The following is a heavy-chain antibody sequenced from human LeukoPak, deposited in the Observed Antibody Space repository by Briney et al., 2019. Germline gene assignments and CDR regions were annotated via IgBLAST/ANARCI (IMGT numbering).Heavy chain of an antibody. V-gene: IGHV3-23*01. D-gene: IGHD5-18*01. CDR3: AKGSGYRCATPFDY. Sequence: GGSLRLSCAASGFTFTNYAPSWVRQAPGKGLEWVSGISGSGGSTYYADSVKGRFTISRDNSKNTLYLQMNSLRAEDTAVYYCAKGSGYRCATPFDYWGQGTLVTVSS. CDR1: GFTFTNYA. J-gene: IGHJ4*02. CDR2: ISGSGGST.